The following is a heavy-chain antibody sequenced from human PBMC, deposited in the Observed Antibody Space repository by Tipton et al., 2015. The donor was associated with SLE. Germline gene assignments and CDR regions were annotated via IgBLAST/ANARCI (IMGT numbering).Heavy chain of an antibody. V-gene: IGHV4-39*01. CDR2: IYYSGST. D-gene: IGHD6-19*01. CDR3: ARLGSRPYNSGWYS. J-gene: IGHJ4*02. CDR1: GGSLSSSGYY. Sequence: TLSLTCTVAGGSLSSSGYYWGWIRQPPGKGLEWIGSIYYSGSTYYNPSLKSRVTISVDTSKNQFSLKLSSVTAADTAVYYCARLGSRPYNSGWYSWGQGTLVTVSS.